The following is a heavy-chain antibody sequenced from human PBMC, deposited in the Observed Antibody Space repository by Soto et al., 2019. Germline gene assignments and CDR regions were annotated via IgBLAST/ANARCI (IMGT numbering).Heavy chain of an antibody. J-gene: IGHJ6*02. V-gene: IGHV4-4*02. CDR1: GCSISSSNW. Sequence: LSLTFAVAGCSISSSNWWSWFRHPPGKGLEWIGEIYHSGSTNYNPSLKSRVTISVDKSKNQFSLKLSSVTAADTAVYYCASSFSTVTTRLYYYYGMDVWGQGTTVTVS. CDR2: IYHSGST. CDR3: ASSFSTVTTRLYYYYGMDV. D-gene: IGHD4-17*01.